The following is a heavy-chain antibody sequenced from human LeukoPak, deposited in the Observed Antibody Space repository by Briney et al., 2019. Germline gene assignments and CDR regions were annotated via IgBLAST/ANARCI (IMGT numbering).Heavy chain of an antibody. J-gene: IGHJ4*02. Sequence: PGGSLRLSCAASGFTFSSYAMSWVRQAPGKGLEWVSAISGSGGSTYYADSVKGRFTISRDNSKNTLYLQMNSLRAEDTAVYYCARDNGRTRNIVVVTGHDYWGQGTLVTVSS. D-gene: IGHD2-21*02. V-gene: IGHV3-23*01. CDR2: ISGSGGST. CDR3: ARDNGRTRNIVVVTGHDY. CDR1: GFTFSSYA.